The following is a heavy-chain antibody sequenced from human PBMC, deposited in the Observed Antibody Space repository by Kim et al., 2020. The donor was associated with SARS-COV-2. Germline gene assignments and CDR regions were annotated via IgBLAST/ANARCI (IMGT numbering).Heavy chain of an antibody. CDR1: GFTFSFYY. Sequence: GGSLRLSCAASGFTFSFYYMGWARQAPGKGLEWLANINHDGSVNAYVDSVKGRFTISRDNAKNSLFLQMNSLRAEDTAVYVCARDDTAGNIDYWGQGTLVTVSS. CDR3: ARDDTAGNIDY. J-gene: IGHJ4*02. CDR2: INHDGSVN. V-gene: IGHV3-7*03. D-gene: IGHD3-10*01.